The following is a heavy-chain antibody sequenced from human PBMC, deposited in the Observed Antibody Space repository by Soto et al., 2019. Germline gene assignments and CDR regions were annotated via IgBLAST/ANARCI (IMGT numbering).Heavy chain of an antibody. V-gene: IGHV3-43*01. Sequence: GGSLRLSCAASGFTFDDYTMHWVRQAPGKGLEWVSLISWDGGSTYYADSVKGRFTISRDNSKNSLYLQMNSLRTEDTALYYCAKGMYYYDSSGYYPPVDAFDIWGQGTMVTVSS. D-gene: IGHD3-22*01. CDR3: AKGMYYYDSSGYYPPVDAFDI. CDR2: ISWDGGST. CDR1: GFTFDDYT. J-gene: IGHJ3*02.